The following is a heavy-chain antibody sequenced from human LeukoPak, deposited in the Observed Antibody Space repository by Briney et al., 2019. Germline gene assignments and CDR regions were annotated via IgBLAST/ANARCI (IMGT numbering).Heavy chain of an antibody. CDR3: VRASSGTKTRLDY. J-gene: IGHJ4*02. Sequence: ASVKVSCKASGYTFSTYNVHWVRQAPGQGLEWMGIINPGDSTTTYAQMFQGRVTMTRDTSTTIVYMELSSLRSEDTAVYYCVRASSGTKTRLDYWGQGTLVTVSS. D-gene: IGHD1-7*01. CDR2: INPGDSTT. CDR1: GYTFSTYN. V-gene: IGHV1-46*01.